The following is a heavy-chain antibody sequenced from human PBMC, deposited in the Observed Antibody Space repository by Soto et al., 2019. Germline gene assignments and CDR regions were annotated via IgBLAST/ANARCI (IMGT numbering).Heavy chain of an antibody. J-gene: IGHJ2*01. Sequence: QVQLVQSGAEVKKPGSSVKVSCKASGGTFSNYPISWVRQAPGQGLEWMGGIIPIFGTVNYAQKFQGRVTITADEATSTAYMELSSLRSEDTAVYYCARGNHRWRQLWYFDRWGGGTLVTVSS. CDR1: GGTFSNYP. CDR2: IIPIFGTV. V-gene: IGHV1-69*12. D-gene: IGHD5-12*01. CDR3: ARGNHRWRQLWYFDR.